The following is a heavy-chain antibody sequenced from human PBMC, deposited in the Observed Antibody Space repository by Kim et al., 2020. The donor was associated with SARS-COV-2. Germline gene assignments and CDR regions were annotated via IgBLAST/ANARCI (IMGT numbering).Heavy chain of an antibody. D-gene: IGHD6-6*01. CDR3: AGGFGSSSSGQIDY. V-gene: IGHV3-21*01. Sequence: ADSVKGQFTISRDNAKNSLFLQINRLRAEDTVVYYCAGGFGSSSSGQIDYWGQGTLVTVSS. J-gene: IGHJ4*02.